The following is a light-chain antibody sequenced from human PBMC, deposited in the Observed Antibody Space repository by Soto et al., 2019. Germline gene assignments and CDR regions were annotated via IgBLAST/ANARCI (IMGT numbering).Light chain of an antibody. CDR2: DVT. J-gene: IGLJ2*01. V-gene: IGLV2-14*03. CDR3: TSYTSDSSVI. Sequence: QSALTQPASVSGSPGQSVTISCTGISSDIGGYRYVSWYQQRPGKAPKLMIHDVTNRPSGVSDRFSGSKSGNTASLTISGLQAEDEADYYCTSYTSDSSVIFGGGTKLTVL. CDR1: SSDIGGYRY.